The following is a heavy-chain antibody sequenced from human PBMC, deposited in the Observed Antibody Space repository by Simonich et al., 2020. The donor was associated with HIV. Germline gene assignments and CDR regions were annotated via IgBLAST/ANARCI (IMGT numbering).Heavy chain of an antibody. CDR2: ISSSSSNI. J-gene: IGHJ4*02. Sequence: EVQLVESGGGLVKPGGSLRLSCAASGFTFSSNSMNWVRQVPGKGLEWVSSISSSSSNIYDEDSVKGRFTISRDNAKNSLYLQMNSLRAEDTAVYYCARDGRKGSSTSCSDYWGQGTLVTVSS. V-gene: IGHV3-21*01. CDR3: ARDGRKGSSTSCSDY. D-gene: IGHD2-2*01. CDR1: GFTFSSNS.